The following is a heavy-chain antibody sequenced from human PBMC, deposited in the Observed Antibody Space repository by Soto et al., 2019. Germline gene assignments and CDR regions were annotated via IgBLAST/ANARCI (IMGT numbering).Heavy chain of an antibody. J-gene: IGHJ4*02. CDR1: GFSFSSFE. CDR2: ISDSGSTM. D-gene: IGHD4-17*01. CDR3: ARSTVTSD. V-gene: IGHV3-48*03. Sequence: PGGSLRLSSATSGFSFSSFEMIWVRQAPGKGLEWISYISDSGSTMYYADSVKGRFTISRDNAKNSLYLQMSSLRVEDTALYYCARSTVTSDWGQGTQVTVSS.